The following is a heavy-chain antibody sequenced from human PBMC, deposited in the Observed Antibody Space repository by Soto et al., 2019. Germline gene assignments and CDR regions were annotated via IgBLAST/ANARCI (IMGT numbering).Heavy chain of an antibody. Sequence: GGSLRLSCAASGFTFSIYAMSWFRQAPGKGLEWVSAISGSGGSTYYADSVKGRFTISRDNSKNTLYLQMNSLRAEDTAVYYCARVMTYYDFWSGYYIEGAFDYWGQGTLVTVSS. CDR1: GFTFSIYA. CDR2: ISGSGGST. CDR3: ARVMTYYDFWSGYYIEGAFDY. J-gene: IGHJ4*02. V-gene: IGHV3-23*01. D-gene: IGHD3-3*01.